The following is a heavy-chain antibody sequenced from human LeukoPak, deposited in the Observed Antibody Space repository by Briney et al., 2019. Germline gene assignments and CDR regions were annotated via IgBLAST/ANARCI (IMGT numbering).Heavy chain of an antibody. CDR3: ARGGTSLSLNWFDP. D-gene: IGHD4-17*01. CDR2: IDYSGGTI. CDR1: GFTFSSYA. J-gene: IGHJ5*02. Sequence: GGSLRLSCAASGFTFSSYAMSWVRQAPGKGLGWVSSIDYSGGTIYYADAVKGRFTISRDNAKKSLYLQMNSLRDEDTAVYYCARGGTSLSLNWFDPWGQGTLVTVSS. V-gene: IGHV3-48*02.